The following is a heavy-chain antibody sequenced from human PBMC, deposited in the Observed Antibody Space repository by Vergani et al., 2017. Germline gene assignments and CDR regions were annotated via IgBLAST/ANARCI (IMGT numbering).Heavy chain of an antibody. CDR2: ISGHGDRT. CDR3: ARDGWELLDYFYYMDV. V-gene: IGHV3-23*04. Sequence: VQLVESGGGVVQPGRSLRLSCAASGFTFSNSAMSWVRQTSGKGLEWVSAISGHGDRTYYADSVKGRFTISRDNSKNTVYLQMNSLKAEDRATYYCARDGWELLDYFYYMDVWGKGTTVTVSS. J-gene: IGHJ6*03. CDR1: GFTFSNSA. D-gene: IGHD1-26*01.